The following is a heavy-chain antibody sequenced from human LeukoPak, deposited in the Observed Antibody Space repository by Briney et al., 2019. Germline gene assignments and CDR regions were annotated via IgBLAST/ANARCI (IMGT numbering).Heavy chain of an antibody. D-gene: IGHD6-19*01. J-gene: IGHJ3*02. V-gene: IGHV4-30-4*01. CDR3: ARSIAVAGPVAYDAFDI. Sequence: PSQTLSLTCTVSGGSISSGDYYWSWIRQPPGKGLEWIGYIYYIGSTYYNPSLKSRVTISVDTSKNQFSLKLSSVTAADTAVYYCARSIAVAGPVAYDAFDIWGQGTMVTVSS. CDR1: GGSISSGDYY. CDR2: IYYIGST.